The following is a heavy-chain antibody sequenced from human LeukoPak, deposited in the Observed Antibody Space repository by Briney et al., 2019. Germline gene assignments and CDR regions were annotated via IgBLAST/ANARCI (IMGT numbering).Heavy chain of an antibody. Sequence: GGSLRLSCAPSGFTFNSCGMSWARQAPGKGLEWGSVINHSGSGTYYADSVKGRFTTSRDNSKNSLYLEMSSLRVEDTAIYYCAKALAPYTSGTFDHWGQGSLVTVSS. J-gene: IGHJ4*02. V-gene: IGHV3-23*05. CDR1: GFTFNSCG. D-gene: IGHD6-19*01. CDR3: AKALAPYTSGTFDH. CDR2: INHSGSGT.